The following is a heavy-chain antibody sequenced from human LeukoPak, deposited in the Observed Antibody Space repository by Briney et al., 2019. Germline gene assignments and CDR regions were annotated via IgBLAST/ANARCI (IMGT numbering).Heavy chain of an antibody. V-gene: IGHV5-51*01. Sequence: GESLKISCKGSGYSFTSYWIGWVRQMPGKGLEWMGIIYPGDSDTRYSPSFQGQVTISTDKSISTAYLQWSSLKASDTAMYYCARHRTTMVRGVIPSYYYYMDVWGKGTTVTISS. CDR1: GYSFTSYW. CDR2: IYPGDSDT. CDR3: ARHRTTMVRGVIPSYYYYMDV. J-gene: IGHJ6*03. D-gene: IGHD3-10*01.